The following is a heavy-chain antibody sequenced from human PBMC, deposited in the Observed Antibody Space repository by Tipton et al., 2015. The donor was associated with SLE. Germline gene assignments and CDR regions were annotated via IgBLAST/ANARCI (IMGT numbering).Heavy chain of an antibody. CDR1: DGSISDYY. CDR2: IYASGST. D-gene: IGHD6-6*01. V-gene: IGHV4-4*07. J-gene: IGHJ4*02. CDR3: AREGISSESVDY. Sequence: PGLVKPSETLSLTCSVSDGSISDYYWTWIRQPAGEGLEWIGRIYASGSTNSSPSLRSRVTISLDTSKNQFSLKLSSVTAADTAVYYCAREGISSESVDYWGQGTLVTVSS.